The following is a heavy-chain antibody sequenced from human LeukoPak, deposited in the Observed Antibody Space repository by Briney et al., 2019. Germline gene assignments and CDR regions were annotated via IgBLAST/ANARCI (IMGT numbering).Heavy chain of an antibody. CDR3: ARYYDRSGSLDY. CDR1: GYTFTGYY. D-gene: IGHD3-22*01. Sequence: ASVKVSCKASGYTFTGYYMHWVRQAPGQGLEWMGWINPNSGGTNYAQKFQGRVTMTRDTSISTAYMELSRLRSDDTAVYYCARYYDRSGSLDYWGQGTLVTVSS. J-gene: IGHJ4*02. V-gene: IGHV1-2*02. CDR2: INPNSGGT.